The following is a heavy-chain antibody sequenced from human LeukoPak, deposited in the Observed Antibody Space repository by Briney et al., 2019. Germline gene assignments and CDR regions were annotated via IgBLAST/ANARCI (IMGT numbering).Heavy chain of an antibody. J-gene: IGHJ4*02. D-gene: IGHD6-6*01. Sequence: PSETLSLTCTVSGGSISSYYWSWIRQPPGKGLEWIGYIYYSGSTNYNPSLKSRVTISVDTSKNQFSLKLNSVTAADTAVYYCARAEYSSNFEYWGQGTLVTVSS. CDR2: IYYSGST. CDR3: ARAEYSSNFEY. V-gene: IGHV4-59*01. CDR1: GGSISSYY.